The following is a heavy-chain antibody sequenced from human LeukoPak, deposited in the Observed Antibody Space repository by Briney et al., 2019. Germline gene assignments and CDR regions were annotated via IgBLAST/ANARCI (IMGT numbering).Heavy chain of an antibody. CDR3: AQEEVPNDY. J-gene: IGHJ4*02. V-gene: IGHV3-23*01. CDR1: GLTFSNHA. CDR2: LSRGGDTT. Sequence: GGSLRLSCAVSGLTFSNHAMSWVRQAPGRGLEWISALSRGGDTTYYADSVRGRFTISRDISKNTLYLQMNSLRADDTAIYYCAQEEVPNDYWGQGTLVTVSS.